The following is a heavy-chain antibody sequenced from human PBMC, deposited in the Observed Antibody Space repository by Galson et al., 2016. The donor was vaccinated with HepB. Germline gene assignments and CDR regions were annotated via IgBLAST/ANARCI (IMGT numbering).Heavy chain of an antibody. CDR3: ARFGPGLDY. CDR2: IWYDGSKK. V-gene: IGHV3-33*01. J-gene: IGHJ4*02. D-gene: IGHD3-10*01. CDR1: GFSFNTYG. Sequence: SLRLSCAASGFSFNTYGMHWVRQAPGKGLEWVALIWYDGSKKYYVDSVKGRFTISRNNSQNTLYLQMNSLRAEDTAVYYCARFGPGLDYWGQGTLVTVSS.